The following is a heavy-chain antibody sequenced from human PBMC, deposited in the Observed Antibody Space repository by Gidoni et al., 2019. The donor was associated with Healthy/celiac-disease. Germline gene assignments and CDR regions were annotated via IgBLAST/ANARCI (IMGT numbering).Heavy chain of an antibody. D-gene: IGHD3-10*01. J-gene: IGHJ6*02. Sequence: QVQLVESGGGVVQPGRSLRLSCAASGFTFRSYAMHWVRQAPGKGLEWVAVISYDGSNKYYADSVKGRFTISRDNSKNTLYLQMNSLRAEDTAVYYCARGKGYYGSGSPNYGMDVWGQGTTVTVSS. CDR2: ISYDGSNK. CDR1: GFTFRSYA. V-gene: IGHV3-30*04. CDR3: ARGKGYYGSGSPNYGMDV.